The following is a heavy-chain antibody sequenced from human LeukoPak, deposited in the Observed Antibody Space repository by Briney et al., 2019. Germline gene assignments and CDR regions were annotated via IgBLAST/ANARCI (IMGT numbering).Heavy chain of an antibody. CDR1: GGTFSSYA. J-gene: IGHJ5*02. V-gene: IGHV1-69*06. D-gene: IGHD3-10*01. CDR2: IIPIFGTA. Sequence: GSSVKVSCKASGGTFSSYAISWVRQAPGQGLEWMGGIIPIFGTANYAQKFQGRVTITADKSTSTAYMELSSLRSEDTAVYYCARDGLLWFGESRFDPWGQGTLVTVSS. CDR3: ARDGLLWFGESRFDP.